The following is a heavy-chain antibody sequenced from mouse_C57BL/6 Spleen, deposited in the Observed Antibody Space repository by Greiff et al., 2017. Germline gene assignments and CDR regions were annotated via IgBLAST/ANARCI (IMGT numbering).Heavy chain of an antibody. V-gene: IGHV1-54*01. J-gene: IGHJ3*01. CDR1: GYAFTNYL. CDR3: ARGYDGPAWFAY. D-gene: IGHD2-2*01. Sequence: VQLQQSGAELVRPGTSVKVSCKASGYAFTNYLIEWVKQRPGQGLEWIGVINPGSGGTNYNEKFKGKATLTADKSSSTAYMQLSSLTSEDSAVYCCARGYDGPAWFAYWGQGTLVTVSA. CDR2: INPGSGGT.